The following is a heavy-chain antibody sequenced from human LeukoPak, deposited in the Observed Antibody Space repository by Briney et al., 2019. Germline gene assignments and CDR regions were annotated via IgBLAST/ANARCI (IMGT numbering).Heavy chain of an antibody. CDR3: ARVRYYYDSSGYYRGRYYFDY. J-gene: IGHJ4*02. CDR1: GGSFSGYY. Sequence: SETLSLTCAVYGGSFSGYYWSSIRQPPGKGLEWIGEINHSGSTNYNPSLKSRVTISVDTSKNQFSLKLSSVTAADTAVYYCARVRYYYDSSGYYRGRYYFDYWGQGTLVTVSS. V-gene: IGHV4-34*01. D-gene: IGHD3-22*01. CDR2: INHSGST.